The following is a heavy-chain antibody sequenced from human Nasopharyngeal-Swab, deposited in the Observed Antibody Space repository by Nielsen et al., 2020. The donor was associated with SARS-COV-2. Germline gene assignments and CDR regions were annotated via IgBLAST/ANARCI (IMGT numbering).Heavy chain of an antibody. CDR2: ISSSSSYI. Sequence: GGSLRLSCAASGFTFSSYSMNWVRQAPGKGLEWVSSISSSSSYIYYADSVKGRFTISRDNAKSSLYLQMNSLRAEDTAVYYCARDYTYYDFWSGYYSYYYYGMDVWGQGTTVTVSS. D-gene: IGHD3-3*01. V-gene: IGHV3-21*01. J-gene: IGHJ6*02. CDR3: ARDYTYYDFWSGYYSYYYYGMDV. CDR1: GFTFSSYS.